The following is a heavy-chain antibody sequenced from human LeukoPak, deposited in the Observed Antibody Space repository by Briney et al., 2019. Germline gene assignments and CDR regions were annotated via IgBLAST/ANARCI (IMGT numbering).Heavy chain of an antibody. V-gene: IGHV3-9*01. D-gene: IGHD3-10*01. CDR1: GFTFSRYA. CDR2: ITWNSVTI. J-gene: IGHJ4*02. Sequence: GGSLRLSCAASGFTFSRYAMDWVRQAPGKGLDWVSGITWNSVTIGYAGSVKGRFTISRDNAKNSLYLQMNSLRAEDTALYYCVKDTGSYGEFDYWGQGALVTVSS. CDR3: VKDTGSYGEFDY.